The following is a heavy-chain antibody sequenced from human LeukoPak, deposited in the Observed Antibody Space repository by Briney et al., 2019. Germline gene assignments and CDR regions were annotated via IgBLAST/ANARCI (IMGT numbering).Heavy chain of an antibody. V-gene: IGHV3-23*01. CDR2: ISGSGGST. Sequence: GGSLRLSRAASGFTFSSYAMHWVRQAPGKGLEWVSAISGSGGSTYYADSVKGRFTISRDNSKNTLYLQMNSLRAEDTAVYYCANPYYDFWSGYYGPNWFDPWGQGTLVTVSS. J-gene: IGHJ5*02. D-gene: IGHD3-3*01. CDR1: GFTFSSYA. CDR3: ANPYYDFWSGYYGPNWFDP.